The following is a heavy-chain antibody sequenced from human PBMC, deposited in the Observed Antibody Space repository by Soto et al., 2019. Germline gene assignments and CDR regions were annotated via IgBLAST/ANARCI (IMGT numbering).Heavy chain of an antibody. Sequence: SETLSLTCAVYGGSFSGYYWLWVRQTPGKGLEWMGEITHGGNTNYNPPLKSRVYIFGDTSKNQFTLKLNSVTAADTCVYYRAREDTGNGGLMDVWGQGTTVTVSS. CDR2: ITHGGNT. V-gene: IGHV4-34*01. D-gene: IGHD1-1*01. CDR3: AREDTGNGGLMDV. J-gene: IGHJ6*02. CDR1: GGSFSGYY.